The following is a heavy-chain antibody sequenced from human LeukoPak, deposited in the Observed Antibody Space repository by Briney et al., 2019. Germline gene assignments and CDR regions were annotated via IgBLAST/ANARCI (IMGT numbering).Heavy chain of an antibody. CDR3: AKLVGATSDHDY. CDR1: GISLSNYA. Sequence: GGSLRLSCVVSGISLSNYAMTWVRQAPGKGLEWVSYISERGGSTTYADSVKGRFTISRDTSLNTLYLQMNNLRAEDTAVYYCAKLVGATSDHDYWGQGALVTVSS. CDR2: ISERGGST. V-gene: IGHV3-23*01. J-gene: IGHJ4*02. D-gene: IGHD1-26*01.